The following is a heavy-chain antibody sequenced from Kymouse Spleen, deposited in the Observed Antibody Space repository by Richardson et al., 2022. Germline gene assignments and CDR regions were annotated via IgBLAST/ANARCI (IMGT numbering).Heavy chain of an antibody. D-gene: IGHD1-7*01. CDR3: ARGRELELGGWFDP. V-gene: IGHV4-34*01. J-gene: IGHJ5*02. CDR1: GGSFSGYY. CDR2: INHSGST. Sequence: QVQLQQWGAGLLKPSETLSLTCAVYGGSFSGYYWSWIRQPPGKGLEWIGEINHSGSTNYNPSLKSRVTISVDTSKNQFSLKLSSVTAADTAVYYCARGRELELGGWFDPWGQGTLVTVSS.